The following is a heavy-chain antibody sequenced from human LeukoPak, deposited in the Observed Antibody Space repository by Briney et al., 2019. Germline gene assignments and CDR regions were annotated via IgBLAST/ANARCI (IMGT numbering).Heavy chain of an antibody. CDR3: GKAMITFGGVIVQPDY. CDR2: ISGSGGNT. D-gene: IGHD3-16*02. J-gene: IGHJ4*02. CDR1: GITFSSYA. Sequence: PGGSLRLSCAASGITFSSYAMSWVRQAPGKGLEWVSIISGSGGNTVYADSVKGRFTISRDNSKNTLYLQMNSLRAEDTAVYYCGKAMITFGGVIVQPDYWGQGTLVTVSS. V-gene: IGHV3-23*01.